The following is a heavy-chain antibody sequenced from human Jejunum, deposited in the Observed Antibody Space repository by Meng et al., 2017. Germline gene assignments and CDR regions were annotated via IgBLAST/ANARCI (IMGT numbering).Heavy chain of an antibody. CDR2: INQYGDEK. D-gene: IGHD2-15*01. V-gene: IGHV3-7*01. Sequence: GGSLRLSCAASGITFRSYWMSWVRQAPGKGLEWVANINQYGDEKNYVDSVKGRFTISRDNAKNSVYLQMSNLRVEDTAIYYCARQGVVAPTAYFGWGQGTLVTVSS. CDR1: GITFRSYW. CDR3: ARQGVVAPTAYFG. J-gene: IGHJ4*02.